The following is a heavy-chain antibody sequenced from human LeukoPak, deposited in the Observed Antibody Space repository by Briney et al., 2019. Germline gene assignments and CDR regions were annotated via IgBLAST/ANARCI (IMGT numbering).Heavy chain of an antibody. Sequence: SETLSLTCTVSGGSISSYYWSWIRQPPGKGLEWIGYTYYSGSTNYNPSLKSRVTISVDTSKNQFSLKLSSVTAADTAVYYCARDGGSGWSVDYFDYWGQGTLVTVSS. D-gene: IGHD6-19*01. CDR3: ARDGGSGWSVDYFDY. V-gene: IGHV4-59*01. J-gene: IGHJ4*02. CDR2: TYYSGST. CDR1: GGSISSYY.